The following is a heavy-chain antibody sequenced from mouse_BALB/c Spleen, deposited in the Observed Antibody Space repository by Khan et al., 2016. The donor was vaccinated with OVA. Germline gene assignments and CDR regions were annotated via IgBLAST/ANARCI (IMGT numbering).Heavy chain of an antibody. V-gene: IGHV1S136*01. CDR1: GYTFTNYI. J-gene: IGHJ3*01. D-gene: IGHD1-1*01. CDR3: ARDYGRSFWFAY. CDR2: INPYNDGT. Sequence: VQLQQSGPELVKPGASVKISCKASGYTFTNYIIHWLTQKPGQGLEWIGYINPYNDGTKYNETFKGKATLTSDTSSTQAYMELSCLTTEDSATYYGARDYGRSFWFAYWGQGTLVTVSA.